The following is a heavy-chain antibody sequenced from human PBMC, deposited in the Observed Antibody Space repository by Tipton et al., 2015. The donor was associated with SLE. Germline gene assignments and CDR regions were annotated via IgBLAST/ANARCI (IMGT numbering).Heavy chain of an antibody. D-gene: IGHD3-3*01. J-gene: IGHJ4*02. CDR3: AKSLTYYDFWSGFDY. V-gene: IGHV3-30*18. CDR1: GFTFSSYG. CDR2: ISYDGSNK. Sequence: SLRLSCAASGFTFSSYGMHWVRQAPGKGLEWVAVISYDGSNKYYADSVKGRFTISRDNSKNTLYLQMNSLRAEDTAVYYCAKSLTYYDFWSGFDYWGQGTLVTVSS.